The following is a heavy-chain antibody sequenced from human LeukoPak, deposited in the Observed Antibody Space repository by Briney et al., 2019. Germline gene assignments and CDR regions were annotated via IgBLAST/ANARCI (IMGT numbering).Heavy chain of an antibody. CDR1: GFTFSSYA. J-gene: IGHJ6*02. D-gene: IGHD3-16*01. Sequence: GGSLRLSCAASGFTFSSYAMSWVRRAPGKGLEWVSLISGSGGSTYYADSVKGRFTISRDNSKNALYLQMNFLRAEDTAVYYCAKDRVGVDYSYGTDAWGQGTTVTVSS. CDR3: AKDRVGVDYSYGTDA. CDR2: ISGSGGST. V-gene: IGHV3-23*01.